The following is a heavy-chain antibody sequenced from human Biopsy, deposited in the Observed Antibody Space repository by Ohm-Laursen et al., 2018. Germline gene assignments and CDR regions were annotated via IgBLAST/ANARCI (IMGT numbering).Heavy chain of an antibody. CDR3: ARGNSENNYYFAMDV. D-gene: IGHD1-26*01. J-gene: IGHJ6*02. Sequence: SLRLSCAASGFPFSIYAIHWVRQAPGQGLEHVAAINSNGGTTYYVNSVKGRFTISRDNSKNTVSLQMGSLRSEDMAVYYCARGNSENNYYFAMDVWGQGTTVTVSS. CDR2: INSNGGTT. V-gene: IGHV3-64*01. CDR1: GFPFSIYA.